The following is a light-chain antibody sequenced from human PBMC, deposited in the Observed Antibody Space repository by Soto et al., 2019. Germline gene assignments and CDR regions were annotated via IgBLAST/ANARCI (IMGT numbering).Light chain of an antibody. V-gene: IGLV2-11*01. CDR2: DVN. J-gene: IGLJ3*02. CDR3: CSYAGSHTPWV. CDR1: SSDVGGYNY. Sequence: HSALTQPRSVSGSPGQSVTISCTGTSSDVGGYNYVSWYQQHPGKAPKLMIYDVNKGASGVSDCFSGSKSGNTASLTISGLQAEDEADYHCCSYAGSHTPWVFGGGTKLTVL.